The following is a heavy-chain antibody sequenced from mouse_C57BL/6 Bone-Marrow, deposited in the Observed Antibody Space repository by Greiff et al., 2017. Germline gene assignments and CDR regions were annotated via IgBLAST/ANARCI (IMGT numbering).Heavy chain of an antibody. Sequence: VQLQQSGAELVRPGASVKLSCKASGYNIKDDWMHWVKQRPERGLEWIGWIDPENGGTEYDSKFQGKATITADTSSNTAYMQLSSLTSEDTAVYYYTTGYLVRFDYWGKGTALTVSS. CDR3: TTGYLVRFDY. J-gene: IGHJ2*01. V-gene: IGHV14-4*01. CDR2: IDPENGGT. D-gene: IGHD1-2*01. CDR1: GYNIKDDW.